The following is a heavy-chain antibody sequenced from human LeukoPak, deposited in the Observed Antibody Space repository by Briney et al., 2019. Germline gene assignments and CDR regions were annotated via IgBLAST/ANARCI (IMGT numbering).Heavy chain of an antibody. V-gene: IGHV3-21*06. Sequence: KPGGSLRLYCTASGLTFSTSGFNWVRQAPGKGLEWVASIGPTGSDRYHADSIKGRFTISRDNANNFLYLQMNSLRAEDTAVYYCATETNGRHYDYWGQGTLLTVSS. J-gene: IGHJ4*02. CDR2: IGPTGSDR. CDR1: GLTFSTSG. D-gene: IGHD1-14*01. CDR3: ATETNGRHYDY.